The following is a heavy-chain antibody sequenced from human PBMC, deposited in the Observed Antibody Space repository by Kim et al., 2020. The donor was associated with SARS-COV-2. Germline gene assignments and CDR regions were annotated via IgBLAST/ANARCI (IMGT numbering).Heavy chain of an antibody. CDR1: GGSFSGYY. J-gene: IGHJ5*02. Sequence: SETLSLTCAVYGGSFSGYYWSWIRQPPGKGLEWIGEINHSGSTNYNPSLKSRVTISVDTSKNQFSLKLSSVTAADTAVYYCARAAFDWWGPWGQGTLVTVSS. V-gene: IGHV4-34*01. CDR3: ARAAFDWWGP. D-gene: IGHD3-9*01. CDR2: INHSGST.